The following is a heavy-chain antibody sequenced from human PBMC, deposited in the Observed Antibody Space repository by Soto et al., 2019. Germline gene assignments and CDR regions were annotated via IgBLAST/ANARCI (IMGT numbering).Heavy chain of an antibody. V-gene: IGHV3-15*07. Sequence: NVGGNRISKTPGKGLEWVGRIKSKTDGGTTDYAAPVKGRFTISRDDSKNTLYLQMNSLKTEDTAVYYCTTDVATPVLERNYWGQGTLVTVSS. CDR2: IKSKTDGGTT. D-gene: IGHD1-26*01. J-gene: IGHJ4*02. CDR1: NVG. CDR3: TTDVATPVLERNY.